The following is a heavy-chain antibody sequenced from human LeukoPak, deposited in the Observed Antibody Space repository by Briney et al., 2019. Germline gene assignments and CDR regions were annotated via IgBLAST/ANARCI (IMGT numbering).Heavy chain of an antibody. CDR3: ARDGRQWVPLNWLDP. CDR1: GYTFNTYG. V-gene: IGHV1-18*04. Sequence: ASVKVSCKASGYTFNTYGINWVRQAPGQGLEWMGWISAYNGNTNYAQNFQGRITLTTDTSTSTAYMELTSLRFDDTAVYYCARDGRQWVPLNWLDPWGQGTLVIVSS. CDR2: ISAYNGNT. D-gene: IGHD6-19*01. J-gene: IGHJ5*02.